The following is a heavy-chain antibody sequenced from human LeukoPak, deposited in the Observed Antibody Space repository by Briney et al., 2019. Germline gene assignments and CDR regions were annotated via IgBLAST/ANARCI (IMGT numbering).Heavy chain of an antibody. CDR3: AREGPNWEVDY. CDR2: ISDSGGNT. J-gene: IGHJ4*02. V-gene: IGHV3-23*01. Sequence: GGSLRLSCAASGFTFNTYAMSWVRQAPWERLQWVSGISDSGGNTYYADSVKGRFTISRDNSKNTLYLQMNSLRAEDTAVYYCAREGPNWEVDYWGQGTLVTVSS. CDR1: GFTFNTYA. D-gene: IGHD7-27*01.